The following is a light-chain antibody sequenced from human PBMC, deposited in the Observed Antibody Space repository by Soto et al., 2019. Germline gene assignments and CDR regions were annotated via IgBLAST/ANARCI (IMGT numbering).Light chain of an antibody. CDR2: GAS. V-gene: IGKV3-15*01. J-gene: IGKJ1*01. CDR3: QQYNNWGP. CDR1: QSINSN. Sequence: EIVMTQSPATLSVSPGERATLSCRASQSINSNLAWYQQKPGQAPRLLIYGASTRATGITARFSGSGSGTEFTLTISSLQSEDFAVYYCQQYNNWGPFGQGTKVEIK.